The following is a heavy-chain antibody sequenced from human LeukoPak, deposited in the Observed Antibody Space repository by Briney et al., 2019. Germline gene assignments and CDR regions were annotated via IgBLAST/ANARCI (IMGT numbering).Heavy chain of an antibody. CDR2: MNPNSGNT. J-gene: IGHJ4*02. Sequence: ASVKVSCKASGYTFTSYDINWVRQATGQGLEWMGWMNPNSGNTGYAQKFQGRVTMARNTSISTAYMELSSLRSEDTAVYYCARVPNPGELLWFGELYYWGQGTLVTVSS. CDR1: GYTFTSYD. CDR3: ARVPNPGELLWFGELYY. V-gene: IGHV1-8*01. D-gene: IGHD3-10*01.